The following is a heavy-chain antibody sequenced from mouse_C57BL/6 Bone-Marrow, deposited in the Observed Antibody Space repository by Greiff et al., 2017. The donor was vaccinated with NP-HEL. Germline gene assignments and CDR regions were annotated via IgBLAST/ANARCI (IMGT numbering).Heavy chain of an antibody. V-gene: IGHV1-82*01. Sequence: VQLQQSGPELVKPGASVKISCKASGYAFSSSWMNWVKQRPGEGLEWIGRIYPGDGDTNYNGKFKGKATLTADKSSSTAYMQLSSLTSEDSAVYFCARSEDYDGGGSFDYWGQGTTLTVSS. D-gene: IGHD2-4*01. CDR1: GYAFSSSW. CDR2: IYPGDGDT. CDR3: ARSEDYDGGGSFDY. J-gene: IGHJ2*01.